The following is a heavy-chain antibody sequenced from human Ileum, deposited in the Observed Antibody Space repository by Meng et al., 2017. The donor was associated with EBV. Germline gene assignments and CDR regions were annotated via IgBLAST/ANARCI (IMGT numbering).Heavy chain of an antibody. CDR1: GGPFGCYV. D-gene: IGHD6-13*01. CDR2: IIPIFGTA. CDR3: ARGNGYSSSFSFDS. Sequence: VQVVQSGAEVEEGGVSAEGSWKSSGGPFGCYVINWVLDAPGQGLAWVGGIIPIFGTANYAQKFQGRVTITADESTSTAYMELTSLRSEDTAVYYCARGNGYSSSFSFDSWGQGTLVTVSS. V-gene: IGHV1-69*01. J-gene: IGHJ4*02.